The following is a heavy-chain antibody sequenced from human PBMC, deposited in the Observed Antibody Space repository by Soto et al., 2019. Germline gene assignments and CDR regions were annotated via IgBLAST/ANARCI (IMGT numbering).Heavy chain of an antibody. CDR1: GYTFTGYY. CDR3: ARDRYWSRAAFDI. J-gene: IGHJ3*02. CDR2: ISAYNGNT. V-gene: IGHV1-18*04. D-gene: IGHD2-8*02. Sequence: GASVKVSCKASGYTFTGYYMHWVRQAPGQGLEWMGWISAYNGNTNYAQKLQGRVTMTTDTSTSTAYMELRSLRSDDTAVYYCARDRYWSRAAFDIWGQGTMVTVSS.